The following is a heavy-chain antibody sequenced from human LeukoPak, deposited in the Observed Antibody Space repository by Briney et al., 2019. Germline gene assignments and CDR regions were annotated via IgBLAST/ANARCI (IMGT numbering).Heavy chain of an antibody. V-gene: IGHV3-7*01. CDR1: GFTFSSYW. D-gene: IGHD6-19*01. J-gene: IGHJ4*02. Sequence: PGGXLRLSCAASGFTFSSYWMSWVRQAPGKGLEGVANIKQDGSEKYYVDSVRGRFTISRDNARNSLYLQMNSLRAEDTAVYYCARDSGWFFDYWGQGTLVTVSS. CDR2: IKQDGSEK. CDR3: ARDSGWFFDY.